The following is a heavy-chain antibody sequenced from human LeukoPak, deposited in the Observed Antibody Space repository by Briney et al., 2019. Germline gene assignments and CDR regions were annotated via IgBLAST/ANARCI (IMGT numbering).Heavy chain of an antibody. CDR1: GFTFSDYY. J-gene: IGHJ4*02. CDR3: ARDLTDFGSGIFYDH. CDR2: MSSSGDTI. Sequence: GGSLRLSCAASGFTFSDYYMSWIRQAPGKGLEWLSRMSSSGDTIYHADSVRGRFTISRDNAKKTLFLQMNSLRAEDTAVYYCARDLTDFGSGIFYDHWGQGALVTVS. D-gene: IGHD3-10*01. V-gene: IGHV3-11*01.